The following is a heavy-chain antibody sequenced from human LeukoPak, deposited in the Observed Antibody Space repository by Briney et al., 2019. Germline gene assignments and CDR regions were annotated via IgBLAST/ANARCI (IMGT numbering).Heavy chain of an antibody. D-gene: IGHD3-9*01. CDR1: GFTFSSYE. J-gene: IGHJ4*02. V-gene: IGHV3-48*03. Sequence: GGSLRLSCAASGFTFSSYEMNWVRQAPGKGLEWVSYISSSGSTIYYADSVKGRFTISRDNAKNSLYLQMNSLRAEDTAVYYCARGLWYYDILTGYLHWGQRTLVTVST. CDR3: ARGLWYYDILTGYLH. CDR2: ISSSGSTI.